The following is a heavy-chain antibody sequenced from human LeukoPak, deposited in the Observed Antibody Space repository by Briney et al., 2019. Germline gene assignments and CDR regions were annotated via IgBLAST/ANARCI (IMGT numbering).Heavy chain of an antibody. CDR1: GYNFTSYW. V-gene: IGHV5-51*01. Sequence: GESLKISCKDSGYNFTSYWIGWVRQVPGKGLEWMGIIYPGDSDTRYSPSFQGQVTISADKSISTAYLQWSSLKASDTAMYYCARRYSSSSGASDAFDIWGQGTMVTVSS. D-gene: IGHD6-6*01. CDR3: ARRYSSSSGASDAFDI. CDR2: IYPGDSDT. J-gene: IGHJ3*02.